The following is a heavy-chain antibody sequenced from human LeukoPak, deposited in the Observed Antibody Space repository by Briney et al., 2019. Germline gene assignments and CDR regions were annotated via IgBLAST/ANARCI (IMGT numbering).Heavy chain of an antibody. CDR1: GFTFSTYW. CDR2: INSDGSST. Sequence: GGSLRLSCAASGFTFSTYWMHWVRQAPGTGLVWVSLINSDGSSTNYADSVKGRFTISRDKAKNTLYLQMNSLRAEDTAVYYCATDVPAVTIFGYWGQGTLVTVSS. J-gene: IGHJ4*02. CDR3: ATDVPAVTIFGY. D-gene: IGHD2-2*01. V-gene: IGHV3-74*01.